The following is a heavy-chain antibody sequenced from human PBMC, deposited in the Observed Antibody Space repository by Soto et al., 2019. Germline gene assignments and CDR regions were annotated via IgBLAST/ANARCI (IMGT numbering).Heavy chain of an antibody. V-gene: IGHV4-39*01. Sequence: PSETLSLTCTVSGASISSNSYYWGWIRQPPGKGLEWIGSIFYGGSTYYNPSLKSRVTMSVDTSKNQFSLNLNSVTAADTAAYYCARRLNRGYSSTYDYWGQGTLVTVSS. CDR2: IFYGGST. CDR1: GASISSNSYY. D-gene: IGHD6-13*01. J-gene: IGHJ4*02. CDR3: ARRLNRGYSSTYDY.